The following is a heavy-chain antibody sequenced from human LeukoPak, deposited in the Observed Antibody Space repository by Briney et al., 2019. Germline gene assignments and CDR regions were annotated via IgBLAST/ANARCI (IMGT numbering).Heavy chain of an antibody. CDR1: GGTFSSYA. Sequence: ASVKVSCKASGGTFSSYAISWVRQAPGQGLEWMGGIIPIFGTANYAQKFQGRVTITADESTSTAYMELSSLRSEDTAVYFCARFRGVGAIDYWGQGTLVTVSS. J-gene: IGHJ4*02. CDR3: ARFRGVGAIDY. CDR2: IIPIFGTA. V-gene: IGHV1-69*13. D-gene: IGHD1-26*01.